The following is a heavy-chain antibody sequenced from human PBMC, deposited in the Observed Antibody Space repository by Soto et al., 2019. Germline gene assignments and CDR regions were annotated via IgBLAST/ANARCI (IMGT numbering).Heavy chain of an antibody. D-gene: IGHD5-18*01. CDR1: GFTFSSCG. Sequence: QVQLVESGGGVVQPGRSLRLSCAASGFTFSSCGMHWVRQAPGKGLEWVSIISSDGSEKHYADSVKGRFTISRDNSKNTLYLQMSSLRAEDTAVYYCAKAQLQFWLVGGDYWGQGSLVTVSS. CDR3: AKAQLQFWLVGGDY. CDR2: ISSDGSEK. V-gene: IGHV3-30*18. J-gene: IGHJ4*02.